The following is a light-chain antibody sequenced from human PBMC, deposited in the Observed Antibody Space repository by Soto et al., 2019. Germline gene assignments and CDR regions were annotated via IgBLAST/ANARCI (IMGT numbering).Light chain of an antibody. CDR3: SSYTSSIVV. Sequence: QSALTQPASVSGSPGQSITISCTGTSSDVGGYNYVSWYQQHPGTAPKLMIYDVSNRPSGVSNRFSGSKSGNTASLTISGLQAEYEADYYCSSYTSSIVVFGGGTKVTVL. CDR1: SSDVGGYNY. CDR2: DVS. V-gene: IGLV2-14*01. J-gene: IGLJ2*01.